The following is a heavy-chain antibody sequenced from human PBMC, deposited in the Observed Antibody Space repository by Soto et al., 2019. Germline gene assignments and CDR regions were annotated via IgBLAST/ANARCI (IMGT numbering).Heavy chain of an antibody. Sequence: GGSLRLSCAASRFTFSSFAMSWVRQAPGKGLDWVSAISGSGGSTYSADSVKGRFMISIDNSKYTLYLQMRSMRVEDTAVYYCARAFSADNGSPPDFWGQGSLVTVSS. CDR1: RFTFSSFA. CDR2: ISGSGGST. CDR3: ARAFSADNGSPPDF. D-gene: IGHD1-20*01. V-gene: IGHV3-23*01. J-gene: IGHJ4*02.